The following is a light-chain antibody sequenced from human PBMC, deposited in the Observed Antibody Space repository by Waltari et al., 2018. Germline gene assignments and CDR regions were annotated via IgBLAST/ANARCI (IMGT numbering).Light chain of an antibody. J-gene: IGKJ4*01. CDR2: GAS. CDR1: QSLSSN. CDR3: QQYNDWPRVT. V-gene: IGKV3-15*01. Sequence: EMVMTQSPATLSVSPGERATLSCRASQSLSSNLAWYQQNPGQAPRLLIYGASTRATGIPARFSGSGSGTEFTLTISSLQSEDFAVYYCQQYNDWPRVTFGGGTKVEIK.